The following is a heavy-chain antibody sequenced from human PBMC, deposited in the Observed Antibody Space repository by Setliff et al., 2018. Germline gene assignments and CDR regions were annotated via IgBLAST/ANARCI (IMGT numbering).Heavy chain of an antibody. CDR2: ISSSGSLI. V-gene: IGHV3-11*01. CDR1: GFTFSDYY. CDR3: ARGPPDFVVVPAAAKFDY. Sequence: LSLSCVASGFTFSDYYMSWIRQAPGKGLEWVAYISSSGSLIYYPDSVKGRVTMTIDTPTSTAYMELRSLRSDDTAVYYCARGPPDFVVVPAAAKFDYWGPGTLVTVSS. D-gene: IGHD2-2*01. J-gene: IGHJ4*02.